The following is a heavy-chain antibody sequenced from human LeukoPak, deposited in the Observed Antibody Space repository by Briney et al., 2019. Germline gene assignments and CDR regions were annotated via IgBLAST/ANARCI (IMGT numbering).Heavy chain of an antibody. CDR2: IYYSGST. CDR1: DDSISSSNYY. J-gene: IGHJ5*02. V-gene: IGHV4-39*07. CDR3: ARCGLSKKNSGGSWFDP. Sequence: PSETLSLTCSVSDDSISSSNYYWGWIRQPPGKGLEWIGTIYYSGSTYYNPSLKSRVTISVDTSKNQFSLKLSSVTAADTAVYYCARCGLSKKNSGGSWFDPWGQGTLVTVSS. D-gene: IGHD2-15*01.